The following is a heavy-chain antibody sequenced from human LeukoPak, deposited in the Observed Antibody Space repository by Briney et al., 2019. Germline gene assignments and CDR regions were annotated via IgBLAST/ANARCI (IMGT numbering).Heavy chain of an antibody. J-gene: IGHJ4*02. D-gene: IGHD2-8*01. V-gene: IGHV1-18*01. CDR3: ARTNLDCKNGVCYDY. CDR1: GYTFANYG. Sequence: ASVKVSCKASGYTFANYGISWVRQAPGQGLEWMGWINTYSGHTNYAQKLQGRVTMTTDTSTSTAYMELRSLRSDDTAVYYCARTNLDCKNGVCYDYWGQGTLVTVSS. CDR2: INTYSGHT.